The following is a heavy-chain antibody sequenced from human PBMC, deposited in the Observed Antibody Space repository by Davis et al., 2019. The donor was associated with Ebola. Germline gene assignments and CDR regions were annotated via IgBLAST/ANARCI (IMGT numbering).Heavy chain of an antibody. CDR1: GFTFSSYW. J-gene: IGHJ3*02. CDR3: ARVMKVEMSTITAFDI. V-gene: IGHV3-74*01. CDR2: ISPDGSIT. Sequence: HTGGSLRLSCAASGFTFSSYWMHWVRQGPGKGLMWVSRISPDGSITLYADSVKGRFTISRDNAKNSLYLQMDSLRAEDTAVYYCARVMKVEMSTITAFDIWGQGTMVTVSS. D-gene: IGHD5-24*01.